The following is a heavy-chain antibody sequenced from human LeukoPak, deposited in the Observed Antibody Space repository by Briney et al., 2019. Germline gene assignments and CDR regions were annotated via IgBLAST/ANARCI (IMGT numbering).Heavy chain of an antibody. CDR1: GFTFSSYG. Sequence: GGSLRLSCAASGFTFSSYGMHWVRQAPGKGLEWVAVIWYDGSNKYYADSVKGRFTISRDNSKNTLYLQMNSLRAEDTAVYYCAKDWTIIAAAPTDYWGQGTLSPSPQ. CDR3: AKDWTIIAAAPTDY. V-gene: IGHV3-30*02. J-gene: IGHJ4*02. CDR2: IWYDGSNK. D-gene: IGHD6-13*01.